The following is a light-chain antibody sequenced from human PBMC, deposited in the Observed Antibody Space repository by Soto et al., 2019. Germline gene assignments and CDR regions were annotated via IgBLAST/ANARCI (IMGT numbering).Light chain of an antibody. CDR1: QSVSSSY. V-gene: IGKV3-20*01. Sequence: EIVLTQSPGTLSLSPGERATLSCRASQSVSSSYLAWYQQKPGQAPRLLIYGASSRATRIPDRFSGSGSGTDFTLTISRLEPEDFAVYYCQQYDSSPVTFGPGTKVDIK. J-gene: IGKJ3*01. CDR3: QQYDSSPVT. CDR2: GAS.